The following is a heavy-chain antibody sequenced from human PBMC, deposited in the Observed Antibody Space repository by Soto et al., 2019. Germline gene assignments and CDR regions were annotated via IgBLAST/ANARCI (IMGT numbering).Heavy chain of an antibody. CDR3: ARKPRSGGSCLGF. CDR1: GFTFSDYY. Sequence: QVQLVVSGGGLVKPAGSLRLSCAASGFTFSDYYMSWIRQAPGKGLEWVSYIRSSGSTIYYADSGKGRFTLSRDNAKNSVYLQINSLRAEDTAVYYCARKPRSGGSCLGFWGQGTLVTGSS. V-gene: IGHV3-11*01. CDR2: IRSSGSTI. D-gene: IGHD2-15*01. J-gene: IGHJ4*02.